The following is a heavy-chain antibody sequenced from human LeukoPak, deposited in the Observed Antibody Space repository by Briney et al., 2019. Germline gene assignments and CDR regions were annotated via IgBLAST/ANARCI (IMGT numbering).Heavy chain of an antibody. D-gene: IGHD6-13*01. CDR2: IWYDGSNK. CDR3: ARGIGSNWLNDAFDI. V-gene: IGHV3-33*01. J-gene: IGHJ3*02. CDR1: GFTFSSYG. Sequence: GGSLRLSCVASGFTFSSYGIHWVRQAPGKGLEWVAVIWYDGSNKYYADSVKGRFTISRDNSKNTVYLQMNSLRAEDTAVYYCARGIGSNWLNDAFDIWGPGTMVTVSS.